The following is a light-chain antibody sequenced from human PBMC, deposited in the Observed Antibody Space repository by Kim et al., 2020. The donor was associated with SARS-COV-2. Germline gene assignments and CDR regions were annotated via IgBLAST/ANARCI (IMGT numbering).Light chain of an antibody. CDR2: DVH. V-gene: IGLV2-14*03. CDR1: SSDIGAYDY. CDR3: SSYIDTTTYV. Sequence: GQSITVSCTGTSSDIGAYDYVSWYQQHPGKAPKLMIYDVHNRPSGISTRFSGSKSGNTAFLTISGLQTEDEADYYCSSYIDTTTYVFGTGTKVTVL. J-gene: IGLJ1*01.